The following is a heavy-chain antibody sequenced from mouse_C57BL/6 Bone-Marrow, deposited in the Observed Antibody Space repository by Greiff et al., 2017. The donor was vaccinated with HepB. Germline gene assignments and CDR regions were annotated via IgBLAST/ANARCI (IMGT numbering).Heavy chain of an antibody. V-gene: IGHV5-12*01. Sequence: EVQLVESGGGLVQPGGSLKLSCAASGFTFSDYYMYWVRQTPEKRLEWVAYISNGGGSTYYPDTVKGRFTISRDNAKNTLYLQMSRLKSEDTAMYYCARCSNYEGYYAMDYWGQGTSVTVSS. J-gene: IGHJ4*01. CDR1: GFTFSDYY. CDR2: ISNGGGST. CDR3: ARCSNYEGYYAMDY. D-gene: IGHD2-5*01.